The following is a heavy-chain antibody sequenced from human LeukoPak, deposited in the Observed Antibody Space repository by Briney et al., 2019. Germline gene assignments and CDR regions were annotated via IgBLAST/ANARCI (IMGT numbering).Heavy chain of an antibody. Sequence: SETLSLTCAVSGGSISSYYWSWIRQPPGKGLEWIGYIYYSGSTNYNPSLKSRVTISADTSKNQFSLKLSSVTAADTAVYYCATYQPLPNRFDYWGQGTLVTVSS. CDR2: IYYSGST. D-gene: IGHD2-2*01. J-gene: IGHJ4*02. V-gene: IGHV4-59*01. CDR3: ATYQPLPNRFDY. CDR1: GGSISSYY.